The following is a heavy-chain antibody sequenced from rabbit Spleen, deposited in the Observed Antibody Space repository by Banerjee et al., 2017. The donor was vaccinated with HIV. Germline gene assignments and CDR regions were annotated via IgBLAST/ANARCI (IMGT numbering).Heavy chain of an antibody. J-gene: IGHJ6*01. CDR3: ARHLYGTANSYDL. CDR1: GFSFSSSNYY. CDR2: MASSDVT. D-gene: IGHD6-1*01. Sequence: QSLKESGGGLVQPEGSLTLTCTASGFSFSSSNYYMCWVRQAPGKGLEWIGCMASSDVTYYASWAKGRFTISKTSSTTVTLQMTSLTAADTATYFCARHLYGTANSYDLWGPGTLVTVS. V-gene: IGHV1S40*01.